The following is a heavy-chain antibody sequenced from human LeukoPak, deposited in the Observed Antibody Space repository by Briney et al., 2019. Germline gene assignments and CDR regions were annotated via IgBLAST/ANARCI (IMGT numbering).Heavy chain of an antibody. CDR2: ISDRGSYI. CDR1: GFTFSSYA. Sequence: GGSLRLSCAASGFTFSSYAMSWVRQAPGKGLEWVSAISDRGSYIYYADSVKGRFTISRDNAKNSLYLQMNSLRADDTAVYYCANHLACGSTSCPSFDDWGQGTLVTVSS. J-gene: IGHJ4*02. V-gene: IGHV3-23*01. CDR3: ANHLACGSTSCPSFDD. D-gene: IGHD2-2*01.